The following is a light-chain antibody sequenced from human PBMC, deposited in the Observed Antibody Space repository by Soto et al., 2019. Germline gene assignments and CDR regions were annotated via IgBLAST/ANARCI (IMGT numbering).Light chain of an antibody. J-gene: IGLJ2*01. CDR2: DVN. Sequence: QSALTQPASVSGSPGQSITISCTGTSTDVGGHKYVSWYQQYPGKAPKVMIYDVNNRPSGVSYRFSGSKSGNTASLTISGLQAEVEADYYCSSYTSTGTLVVFGGGTKLTVL. CDR1: STDVGGHKY. V-gene: IGLV2-14*01. CDR3: SSYTSTGTLVV.